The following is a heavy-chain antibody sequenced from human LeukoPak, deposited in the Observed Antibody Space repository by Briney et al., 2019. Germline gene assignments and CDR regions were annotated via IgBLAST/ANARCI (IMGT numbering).Heavy chain of an antibody. J-gene: IGHJ4*02. CDR2: IYYSGST. V-gene: IGHV4-31*03. D-gene: IGHD3-22*01. CDR3: ARDDSSGVFDY. Sequence: TLSLTCTVSGGSISSGGYYWSWIRQHPGKGLEWIGYIYYSGSTYYNPSLKSRVTISVDTSKNQFSLKLSSVTAADTAVYYCARDDSSGVFDYWGQGTLVTVSS. CDR1: GGSISSGGYY.